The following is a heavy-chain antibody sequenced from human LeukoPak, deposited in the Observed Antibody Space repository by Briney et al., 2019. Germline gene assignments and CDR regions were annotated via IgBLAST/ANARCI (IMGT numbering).Heavy chain of an antibody. CDR3: ARVGGEVNKWNYVWDYYYYGMDV. V-gene: IGHV1-8*01. CDR1: GYTFTSYD. J-gene: IGHJ6*02. D-gene: IGHD1-7*01. Sequence: ASVKVSCKASGYTFTSYDINWVRQATGQGLEWMGWMNPNSGNTGYAQKFQGRVTMTRNTSISTAYMELSSLRSEDTAVYYCARVGGEVNKWNYVWDYYYYGMDVWGQGTTVTVSS. CDR2: MNPNSGNT.